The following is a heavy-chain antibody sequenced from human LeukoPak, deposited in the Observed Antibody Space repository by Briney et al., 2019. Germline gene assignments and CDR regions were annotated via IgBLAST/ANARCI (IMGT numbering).Heavy chain of an antibody. D-gene: IGHD4-17*01. CDR2: INSDGAGT. CDR1: GFTFSSYW. J-gene: IGHJ3*02. Sequence: PGGSLRLSCAASGFTFSSYWMHWVRQTPGKGLVWVSRINSDGAGTIYGDSVKGRFTISRDNAKNTLYLQMNSLRAEDTSVYYCARGAVTSVGAFDIWGLGTMVTVSS. CDR3: ARGAVTSVGAFDI. V-gene: IGHV3-74*01.